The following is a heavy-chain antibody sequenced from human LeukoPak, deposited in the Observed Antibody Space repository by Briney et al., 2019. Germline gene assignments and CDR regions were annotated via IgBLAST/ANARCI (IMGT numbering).Heavy chain of an antibody. V-gene: IGHV1-18*04. D-gene: IGHD2-8*01. CDR3: ARGSPHPQGVPSAFDI. Sequence: GASVKVSCKGSGYTLSNHAFSWVRQAPGQGLEWMGWISADNGNTNHAQKFQGRVSLTTDTSTSTAYMELRSLRSDDTAVYYCARGSPHPQGVPSAFDIWGQGTMVTVSS. CDR2: ISADNGNT. J-gene: IGHJ3*02. CDR1: GYTLSNHA.